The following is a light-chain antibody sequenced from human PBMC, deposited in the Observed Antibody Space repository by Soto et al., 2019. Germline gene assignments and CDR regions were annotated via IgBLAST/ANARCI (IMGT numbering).Light chain of an antibody. J-gene: IGKJ4*01. CDR1: QSISSY. Sequence: DLQMTQSPSSLSASLGESVTITCRASQSISSYLNWYQQKPGKAPKLLIYDDSSLESGVPSRLRGSGSGTDLNLTISSLQPEDFATYFCQQSNSSPPTCGGGTKVDI. V-gene: IGKV1-39*01. CDR3: QQSNSSPPT. CDR2: DDS.